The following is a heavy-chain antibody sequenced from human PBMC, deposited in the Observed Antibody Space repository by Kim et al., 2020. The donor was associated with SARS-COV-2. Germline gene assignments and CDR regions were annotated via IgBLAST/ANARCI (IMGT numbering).Heavy chain of an antibody. D-gene: IGHD6-19*01. Sequence: SETLSLTCAVSGGSISSSNWWSWVRQPPGKGLEWIGEIYHSGSTNYNPSLKSRVTISVDKSKNQFSLKLSSVTAADTAVYYCARGPGSGWYGREYNWFDPWGQGTLVTVSS. CDR2: IYHSGST. V-gene: IGHV4-4*02. CDR3: ARGPGSGWYGREYNWFDP. CDR1: GGSISSSNW. J-gene: IGHJ5*02.